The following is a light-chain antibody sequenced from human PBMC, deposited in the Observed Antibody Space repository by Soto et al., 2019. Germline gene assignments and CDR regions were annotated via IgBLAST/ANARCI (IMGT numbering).Light chain of an antibody. J-gene: IGKJ4*01. CDR2: DAS. Sequence: EIVMTQSPATLSVSPGERATLSCSASHSIGSTLAWYQQKPGQTPRLLIYDASTRATGIPARFSGIWSGTEFNLIIRSLQSDDFAVYDCQHYKSWPLSFGGGTKVEI. CDR1: HSIGST. CDR3: QHYKSWPLS. V-gene: IGKV3-15*01.